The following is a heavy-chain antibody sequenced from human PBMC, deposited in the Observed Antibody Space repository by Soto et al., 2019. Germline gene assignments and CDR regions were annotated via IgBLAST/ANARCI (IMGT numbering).Heavy chain of an antibody. CDR2: VYNDGST. D-gene: IGHD1-26*01. J-gene: IGHJ6*02. CDR1: GVSISSGNW. CDR3: ARAGASSGAYYYYYYGMDV. Sequence: LRETLSLTCDVSGVSISSGNWWSWVRQPPGKGLEWIAEVYNDGSTNYNPSLKSRVTISVDTSKNQFSLKLSSVTAADTAVYYCARAGASSGAYYYYYYGMDVWGQGTTVTVSS. V-gene: IGHV4-4*03.